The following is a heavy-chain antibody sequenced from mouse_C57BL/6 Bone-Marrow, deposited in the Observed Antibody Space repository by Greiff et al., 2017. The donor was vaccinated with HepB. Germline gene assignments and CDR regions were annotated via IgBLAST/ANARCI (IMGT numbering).Heavy chain of an antibody. J-gene: IGHJ4*01. D-gene: IGHD1-1*01. CDR1: GFTFSDYY. CDR3: ARRFITTVVATFDYAMDY. Sequence: EVQVVESGGGLVQPGGSLKLSCAASGFTFSDYYMYWVRQTPEKRLEWVAYISNGGGSTYYPDTVKGRFPISRDNAKNTLYLQMSRLKSEDTAMYYCARRFITTVVATFDYAMDYWGQGTSVTVSS. CDR2: ISNGGGST. V-gene: IGHV5-12*01.